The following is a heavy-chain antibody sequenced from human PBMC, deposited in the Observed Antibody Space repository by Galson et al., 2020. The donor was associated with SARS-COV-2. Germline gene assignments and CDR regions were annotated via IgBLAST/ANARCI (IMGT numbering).Heavy chain of an antibody. CDR2: FDPEDGET. CDR3: ATGPLGDRDYYYYYGMDV. J-gene: IGHJ6*02. D-gene: IGHD2-21*01. Sequence: ASVTVSCKLSGYTLTELSMHWVRQAPGKGLEWMGGFDPEDGETIYAQKFQGRVTMTEDTSTDTAYMELSSLRSEDTAVYYCATGPLGDRDYYYYYGMDVWGQGTTVTVSS. V-gene: IGHV1-24*01. CDR1: GYTLTELS.